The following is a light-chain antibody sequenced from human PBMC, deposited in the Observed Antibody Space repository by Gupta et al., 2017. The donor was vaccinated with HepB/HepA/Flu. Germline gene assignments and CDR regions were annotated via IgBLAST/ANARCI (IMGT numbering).Light chain of an antibody. CDR1: QSVSSSY. CDR2: GAS. J-gene: IGKJ2*01. V-gene: IGKV3-7*04. CDR3: QQDYNLPYT. Sequence: PGERVTLSCRASQSVSSSYLTWYQQKPGQAPRLLIYGASTRATSIPARFSGSGSETDFTLTISSLQPEDFAVYYCQQDYNLPYTFGQGTKLEIK.